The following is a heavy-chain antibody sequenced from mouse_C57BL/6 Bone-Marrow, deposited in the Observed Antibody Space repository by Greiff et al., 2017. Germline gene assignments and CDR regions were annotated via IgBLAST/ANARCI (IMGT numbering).Heavy chain of an antibody. D-gene: IGHD1-1*01. CDR3: TTPATYYVDY. V-gene: IGHV14-4*01. CDR1: GFNIKDDY. Sequence: EVQLQQSGAELVRPGASVKLSCTASGFNIKDDYMHWVKQRPEQGLEWIGWIDPENGDIEYASKFQGKAAITADTSSNTAYLQLSSLTSEDTAVYYCTTPATYYVDYWGQGTTLTVSS. J-gene: IGHJ2*01. CDR2: IDPENGDI.